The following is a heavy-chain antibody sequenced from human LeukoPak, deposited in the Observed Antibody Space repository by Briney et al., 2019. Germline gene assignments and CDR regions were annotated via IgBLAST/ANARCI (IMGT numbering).Heavy chain of an antibody. J-gene: IGHJ4*02. V-gene: IGHV3-23*01. Sequence: GGSLRLSCAASGFAFSSYAMIWVRQPPGKGLEWVSVISRRDDYTYYADSVKGRFTISRDNSKNTLYLQMNTLRAEDTAVYYCANDYRSGSFHDFWGQGTLVTVSS. D-gene: IGHD3-10*01. CDR3: ANDYRSGSFHDF. CDR2: ISRRDDYT. CDR1: GFAFSSYA.